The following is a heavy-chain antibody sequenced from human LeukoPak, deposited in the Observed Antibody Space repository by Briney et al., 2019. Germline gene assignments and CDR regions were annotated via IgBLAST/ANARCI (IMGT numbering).Heavy chain of an antibody. D-gene: IGHD1-14*01. CDR1: GYTFTSYA. V-gene: IGHV1-3*01. Sequence: GASVKVSCKASGYTFTSYAMHWVRQAPGQRLEWMGWINAGNGNTKYSQKFQGRVTITRDTSANTAYMELSSLRSEDTAVYYCARVTPRSTKTVDAFDIWGQGAMVTVSS. CDR2: INAGNGNT. J-gene: IGHJ3*02. CDR3: ARVTPRSTKTVDAFDI.